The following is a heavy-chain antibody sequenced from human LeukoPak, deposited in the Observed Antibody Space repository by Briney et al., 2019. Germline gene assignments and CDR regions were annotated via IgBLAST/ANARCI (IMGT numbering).Heavy chain of an antibody. CDR3: ARDRYSSS. V-gene: IGHV3-7*01. D-gene: IGHD6-13*01. J-gene: IGHJ4*02. CDR1: GFNFSSYW. Sequence: GGSLRLSCAAYGFNFSSYWMSWVRQAPGKGLEWVANIKQDGSEKNSVDSVKGRFTISRDNAKNSLYLQMNSLRVEDTAVYYCARDRYSSSWGQGTLVTVSS. CDR2: IKQDGSEK.